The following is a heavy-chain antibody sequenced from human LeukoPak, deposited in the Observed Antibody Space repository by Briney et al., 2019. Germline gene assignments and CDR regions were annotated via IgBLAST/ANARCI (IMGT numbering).Heavy chain of an antibody. V-gene: IGHV1-3*01. CDR3: ARDIGLTLAAAGTGDDAFDI. Sequence: ASVKVSCKASGYTFTSYAMNWVRQAPGQRLEWVGWINAGNGNTKYSQKFQGRVTITRDTSASTAYMELSSLRSEDTAVYYCARDIGLTLAAAGTGDDAFDIWGQGTMVTVSS. D-gene: IGHD6-13*01. CDR1: GYTFTSYA. CDR2: INAGNGNT. J-gene: IGHJ3*02.